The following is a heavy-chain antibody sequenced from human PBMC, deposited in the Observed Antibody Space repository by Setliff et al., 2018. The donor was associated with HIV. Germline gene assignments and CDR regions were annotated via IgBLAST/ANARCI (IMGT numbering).Heavy chain of an antibody. CDR3: ARYNFRRGYWDYFDY. V-gene: IGHV2-5*02. CDR1: GFSLTASGVG. Sequence: GSGPTLVNPTQTLTLTCTFSGFSLTASGVGVGWVRQPPGKALEWLALIYWDDDKRYSPSLNSRLTIAKDTSRNQVDLTMTNMDPVDTGTYFCARYNFRRGYWDYFDYWGQGTQVTVSS. J-gene: IGHJ4*02. CDR2: IYWDDDK. D-gene: IGHD3-3*01.